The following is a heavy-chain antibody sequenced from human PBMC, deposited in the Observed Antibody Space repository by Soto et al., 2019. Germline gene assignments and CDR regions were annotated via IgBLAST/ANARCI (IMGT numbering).Heavy chain of an antibody. CDR3: ATQEVGGSYVYTFDP. CDR1: GGSITSSSYY. J-gene: IGHJ5*02. CDR2: IYYSGST. Sequence: QLHLRESGPGLVKPSETLSLTCTVSGGSITSSSYYWGWIRQPPGKGLEWIGSIYYSGSTYYNPPLKSRVTISVDTSKNQFSLKLSAVPAADTAVYSCATQEVGGSYVYTFDPWGQGTLVTVSS. V-gene: IGHV4-39*01. D-gene: IGHD1-26*01.